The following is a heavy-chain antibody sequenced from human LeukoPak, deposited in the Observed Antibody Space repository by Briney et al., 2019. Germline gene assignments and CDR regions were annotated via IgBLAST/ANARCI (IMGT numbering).Heavy chain of an antibody. CDR3: ARRKGSSTWYPFDY. J-gene: IGHJ4*02. V-gene: IGHV4-59*08. CDR2: MSKSGST. Sequence: SETLSLTCIVSGGSISSYCWSWIRQPPGKGLEWIGYMSKSGSTNYNPSLQSRVTILVDTSKNQFSLKLSSATAADTAVYYCARRKGSSTWYPFDYWGQGTLVTVSS. CDR1: GGSISSYC. D-gene: IGHD6-13*01.